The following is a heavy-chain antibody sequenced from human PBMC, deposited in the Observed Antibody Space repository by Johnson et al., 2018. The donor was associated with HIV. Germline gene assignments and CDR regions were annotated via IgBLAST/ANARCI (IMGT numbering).Heavy chain of an antibody. CDR3: AKLRAVIITTDAFDI. CDR1: GFTFSASA. Sequence: VQLVESGGGVVQPGRSLRLSCAASGFTFSASAIHWVRQASGKGLEWVGHISSKTNSYATELAASLKGRFTISRDDSKNTAYLQMNSLRAEDTALYYCAKLRAVIITTDAFDIWGQGTMVTVSS. J-gene: IGHJ3*02. CDR2: ISSKTNSYAT. D-gene: IGHD3-22*01. V-gene: IGHV3-73*01.